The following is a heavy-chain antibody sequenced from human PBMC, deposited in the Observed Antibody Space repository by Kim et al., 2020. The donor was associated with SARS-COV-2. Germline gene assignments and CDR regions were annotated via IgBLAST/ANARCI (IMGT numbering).Heavy chain of an antibody. D-gene: IGHD4-17*01. J-gene: IGHJ5*01. V-gene: IGHV4-59*13. Sequence: SETLSLTCAVSGGSISSKYCSWIWMPPATGLERIGYTYNSESTNNNYNPTRRVPTSVETYKNQFHLSLRPVSATAPAVYYCACARGPYGFDFCGQGTL. CDR2: TYNSEST. CDR1: GGSISSKY. CDR3: ACARGPYGFDF.